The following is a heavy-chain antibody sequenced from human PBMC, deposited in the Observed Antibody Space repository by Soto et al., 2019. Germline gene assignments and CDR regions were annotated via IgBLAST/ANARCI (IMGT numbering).Heavy chain of an antibody. CDR1: GYTFTSYY. CDR3: ARAGYSGYDGNDY. J-gene: IGHJ4*02. D-gene: IGHD5-12*01. CDR2: INPSGGST. Sequence: QVQLVQSGAEVKKPGASVKVSCKASGYTFTSYYMHWERQAPGQGLERMGIINPSGGSTSYAQKFRGRVTMTRDTSTSTGYIEESSVRSEDTAVYYCARAGYSGYDGNDYWGQGTLVTVSS. V-gene: IGHV1-46*01.